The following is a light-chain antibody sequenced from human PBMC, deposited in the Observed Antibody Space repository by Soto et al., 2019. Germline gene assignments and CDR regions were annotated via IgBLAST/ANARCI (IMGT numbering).Light chain of an antibody. J-gene: IGKJ4*01. V-gene: IGKV1-39*01. CDR2: SAS. Sequence: DIQMTQSPSSLSASVGDRVTITCRASQSVTTYLNWYQQKPGKAPKFLIYSASSLQSGVPSRFRGSGSGTEFTLTISSLQPEEFATYYCQQSYSSPLTFGGGTKVEIK. CDR3: QQSYSSPLT. CDR1: QSVTTY.